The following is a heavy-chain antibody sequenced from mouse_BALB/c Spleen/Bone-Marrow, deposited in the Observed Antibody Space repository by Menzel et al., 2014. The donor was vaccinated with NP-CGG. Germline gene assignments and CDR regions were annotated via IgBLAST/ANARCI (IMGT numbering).Heavy chain of an antibody. D-gene: IGHD4-1*01. J-gene: IGHJ2*01. Sequence: LQQSGAELVKPGASVKMSCKASSYIFISYNMHWVKQTPGQGLEWIGTIYPGNGDTSYNQKFKGKASLTADKSSSTAYMQLSRLTSEDSAVYYCARANWDGGNYFDYWGQGITLTVSS. V-gene: IGHV1-12*01. CDR1: SYIFISYN. CDR2: IYPGNGDT. CDR3: ARANWDGGNYFDY.